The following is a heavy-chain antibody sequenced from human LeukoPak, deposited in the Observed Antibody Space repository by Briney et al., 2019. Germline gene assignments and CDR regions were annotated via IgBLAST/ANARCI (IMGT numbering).Heavy chain of an antibody. D-gene: IGHD2-21*01. V-gene: IGHV1-8*01. J-gene: IGHJ3*02. CDR2: MNPNSGNT. CDR3: ARVVVGGDAFDN. CDR1: GYTFTSYD. Sequence: GASVKVSCXASGYTFTSYDINWVRQATGQGVEWMGWMNPNSGNTGYAQKFQGRVTMTRNTSISTAYMELSSLRSEDTAVYYCARVVVGGDAFDNWGQGTMVTVSS.